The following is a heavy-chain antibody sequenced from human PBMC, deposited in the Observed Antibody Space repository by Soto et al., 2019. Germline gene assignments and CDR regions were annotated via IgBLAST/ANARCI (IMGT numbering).Heavy chain of an antibody. CDR3: THIWQYRDFDY. Sequence: SGPTLVNPTQTLTLTCNFSGFSLSTSGVGVGWIRQPPGKALEWLALIYWDDDKRYSPSLKTRLTTTKDTSKNQVVLTMTNMDPVDTATYYCTHIWQYRDFDYWGQGVLVTVSS. D-gene: IGHD1-1*01. V-gene: IGHV2-5*02. CDR2: IYWDDDK. CDR1: GFSLSTSGVG. J-gene: IGHJ4*02.